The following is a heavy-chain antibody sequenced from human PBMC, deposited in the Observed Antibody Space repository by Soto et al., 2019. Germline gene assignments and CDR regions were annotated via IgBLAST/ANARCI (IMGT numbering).Heavy chain of an antibody. V-gene: IGHV1-69*01. CDR1: GGTFSSYA. Sequence: QVQLVQSGAEVKKPGSSVKVSCKASGGTFSSYAISWVRQAPGQGLEWMGGIIPIFGTANHAQKFQGRVTITADESTSTAYMELSSLRSEDTAVYYCAREHNWNRDYYYYGMDVWGQGTTVTVSS. J-gene: IGHJ6*02. CDR2: IIPIFGTA. CDR3: AREHNWNRDYYYYGMDV. D-gene: IGHD1-20*01.